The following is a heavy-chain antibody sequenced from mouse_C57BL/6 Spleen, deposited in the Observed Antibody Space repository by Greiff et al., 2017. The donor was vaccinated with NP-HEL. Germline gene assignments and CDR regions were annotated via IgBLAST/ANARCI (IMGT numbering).Heavy chain of an antibody. CDR2: IYPGDGDT. J-gene: IGHJ4*01. CDR3: AREFTTVVATDYAMDY. CDR1: GYAFSSSW. V-gene: IGHV1-82*01. D-gene: IGHD1-1*01. Sequence: QVQLTQSGPELVKPGASVQISCKASGYAFSSSWMNWVKQRPGKGLEWIGRIYPGDGDTNYNGKFKGKATLTADKSSSTAYMQLSSLTSEDSAVYFCAREFTTVVATDYAMDYWGQGTSVTVSS.